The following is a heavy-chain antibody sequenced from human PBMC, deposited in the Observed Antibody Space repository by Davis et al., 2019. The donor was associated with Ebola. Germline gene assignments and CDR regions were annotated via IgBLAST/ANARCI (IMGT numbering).Heavy chain of an antibody. CDR2: ISAYNGNT. J-gene: IGHJ6*04. D-gene: IGHD5-24*01. V-gene: IGHV1-18*01. Sequence: ASVKVSCKASGYTFTNYGISWVRQAPGQGLEWMGWISAYNGNTYYAQKFLDRVTLTTDTSTSTAYMELTSLRSDDTAVYFCARDHSGYNYFYNGMDVWGKGTTVIVSS. CDR1: GYTFTNYG. CDR3: ARDHSGYNYFYNGMDV.